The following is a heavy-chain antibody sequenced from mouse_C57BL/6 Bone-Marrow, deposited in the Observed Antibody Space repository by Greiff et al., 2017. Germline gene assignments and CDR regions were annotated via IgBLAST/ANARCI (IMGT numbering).Heavy chain of an antibody. D-gene: IGHD1-1*02. CDR2: IDPENGDT. J-gene: IGHJ2*01. V-gene: IGHV14-4*01. Sequence: VQLKESGAELVRPGASVKLSCTASGFNIKDDYMHWVMQRPEQGLEWIGWIDPENGDTEYASKFQGKATITADTSSNTAYLQLSSLTSEDTAVYYCTASMDDYWGQGTTLTVSS. CDR1: GFNIKDDY. CDR3: TASMDDY.